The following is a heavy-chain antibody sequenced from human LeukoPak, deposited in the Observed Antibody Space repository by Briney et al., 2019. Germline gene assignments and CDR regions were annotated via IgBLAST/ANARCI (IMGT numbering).Heavy chain of an antibody. CDR1: GYTLSICG. J-gene: IGHJ5*02. D-gene: IGHD3-10*01. V-gene: IGHV3-30*18. CDR3: AKDRESRWFGPEEA. CDR2: ISGDGSYK. Sequence: GGSLSLSCAASGYTLSICGMHGVRQAPGKGLEGVAVISGDGSYKYYGDSVKGRFTISRDNSKNTLYLQMNSLRTEEPAVYYCAKDRESRWFGPEEAWGQGTLVTVSS.